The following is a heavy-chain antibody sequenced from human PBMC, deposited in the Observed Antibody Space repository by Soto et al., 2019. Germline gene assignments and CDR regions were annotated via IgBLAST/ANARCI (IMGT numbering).Heavy chain of an antibody. Sequence: QVQLVQSGAEVKKPGASVKVSCKASGYTFTSYNMHWVRQAPGQGLEWMGIMNPSGGSTSYAQKFKGRVTMTRNTSKRTVYMELTSLRYEDTAVYYCAREQSGGVDYYYYGMDVWGQGTTVTVSS. CDR3: AREQSGGVDYYYYGMDV. CDR1: GYTFTSYN. D-gene: IGHD3-16*01. J-gene: IGHJ6*02. CDR2: MNPSGGST. V-gene: IGHV1-46*03.